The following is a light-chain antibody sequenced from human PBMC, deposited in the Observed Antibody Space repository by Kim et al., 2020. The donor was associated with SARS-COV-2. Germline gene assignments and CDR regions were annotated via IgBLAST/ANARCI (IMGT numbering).Light chain of an antibody. CDR2: WAS. J-gene: IGKJ2*01. CDR3: QQYYSTPYT. V-gene: IGKV4-1*01. Sequence: DIVMTQSPDSLAVSLGERATINCKSSQSVLYSSNNKNYLAWYQQKPGQPPKLLIYWASTRESGVPDRFSGSGSGTDFTLTIGSLQAEDVAVYYCQQYYSTPYTFGQWTKLQI. CDR1: QSVLYSSNNKNY.